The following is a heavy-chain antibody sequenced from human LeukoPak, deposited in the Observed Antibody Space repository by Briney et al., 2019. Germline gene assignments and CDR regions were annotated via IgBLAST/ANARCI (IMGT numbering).Heavy chain of an antibody. CDR1: GFTFSSYA. J-gene: IGHJ4*02. V-gene: IGHV3-48*04. CDR2: ISSSSSTI. CDR3: ARDSYGSGSYYRIDY. Sequence: GGSLRLSCAASGFTFSSYAMSWGRQAPGKGLEWVSYISSSSSTIYYADSVKGRFTISRDNAKNSLYLQMNSLRAEDTAVYYCARDSYGSGSYYRIDYWGQGTLVTVSS. D-gene: IGHD3-10*01.